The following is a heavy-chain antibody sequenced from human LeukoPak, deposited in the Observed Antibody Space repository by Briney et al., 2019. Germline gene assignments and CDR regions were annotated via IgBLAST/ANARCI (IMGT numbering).Heavy chain of an antibody. CDR3: ARGPNSNWSGLDF. D-gene: IGHD6-6*01. J-gene: IGHJ4*02. V-gene: IGHV3-74*01. Sequence: GGSLRLSCTASGFSFSGHWMHWARQLPGKGLVWVSRISPTGSTTSYADSVKGRFTVSRDNAKNTLYLQVNNLRAEDTAVYYCARGPNSNWSGLDFWGQGTLLTVSS. CDR2: ISPTGSTT. CDR1: GFSFSGHW.